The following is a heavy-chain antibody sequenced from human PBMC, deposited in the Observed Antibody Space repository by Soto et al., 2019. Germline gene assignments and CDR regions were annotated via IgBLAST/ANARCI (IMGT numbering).Heavy chain of an antibody. J-gene: IGHJ4*02. D-gene: IGHD1-26*01. CDR1: GGSISSGGYY. V-gene: IGHV4-31*03. CDR3: ARVYSGSYPTARNDY. Sequence: QVQLQESGPGLVKPSQTLSLTCTVSGGSISSGGYYWSWIRQHPGKGLEWIGYIYYSGSTYYNPSHKSRVTISVDTSKNQFSLKLSSVTAAATAVYYCARVYSGSYPTARNDYWGQVTLVTASS. CDR2: IYYSGST.